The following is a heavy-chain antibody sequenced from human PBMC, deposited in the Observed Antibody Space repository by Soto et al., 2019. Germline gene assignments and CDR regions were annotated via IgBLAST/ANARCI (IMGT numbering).Heavy chain of an antibody. J-gene: IGHJ5*02. CDR1: GGSFSGYY. V-gene: IGHV4-34*01. CDR2: INHSGST. Sequence: SETLSLTCAVYGGSFSGYYWCWIRQPPGKGLEWIGEINHSGSTNYNPSLKSRVTISVDTSKNQFSLKLSSVTAADTAVYYCARGPIMITFGGVILDPWGQGTLVTVSS. D-gene: IGHD3-16*01. CDR3: ARGPIMITFGGVILDP.